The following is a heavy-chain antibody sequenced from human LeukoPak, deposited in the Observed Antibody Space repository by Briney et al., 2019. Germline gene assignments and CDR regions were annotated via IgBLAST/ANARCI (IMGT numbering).Heavy chain of an antibody. V-gene: IGHV3-30*04. CDR3: ARDHCSGGSCYLFDY. D-gene: IGHD2-15*01. CDR1: GFTFSSYA. J-gene: IGHJ4*02. CDR2: ISYDGSNK. Sequence: GRSLRLSCAASGFTFSSYAMHWVRQAPGKGLEWVAVISYDGSNKYYADSVKGRFTISRDNSKNTLYLQMNSLRAEDTAVYCCARDHCSGGSCYLFDYWGQGTLVTVSS.